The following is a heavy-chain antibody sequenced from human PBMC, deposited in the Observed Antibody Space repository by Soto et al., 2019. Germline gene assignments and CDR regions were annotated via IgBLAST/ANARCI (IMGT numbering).Heavy chain of an antibody. Sequence: SETLSLTCTVSGGSTSSSFYQWVWIRQPPGKGLEWIGNVYYNGNTYYNASLKSRLTISVDTSNNQFSLKVKSVTAADTAVYFCARLSGSYNDRYFDNWGQGTLVTVSS. CDR1: GGSTSSSFYQ. V-gene: IGHV4-39*01. CDR3: ARLSGSYNDRYFDN. J-gene: IGHJ4*02. CDR2: VYYNGNT. D-gene: IGHD1-26*01.